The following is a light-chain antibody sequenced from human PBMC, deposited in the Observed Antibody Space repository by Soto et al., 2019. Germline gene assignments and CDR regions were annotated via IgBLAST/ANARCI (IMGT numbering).Light chain of an antibody. CDR3: QQYISTPWT. CDR1: QSVLYSFSNRDN. V-gene: IGKV4-1*01. J-gene: IGKJ1*01. CDR2: WAS. Sequence: DIVMTQSPESLAVSLGARATINCRSSQSVLYSFSNRDNLAWYQQKPGQPPKLLIYWASTRESGVPDRFSGSGSGTDFTLTISSLQAEDVAVYYCQQYISTPWTFGQGTKVEIK.